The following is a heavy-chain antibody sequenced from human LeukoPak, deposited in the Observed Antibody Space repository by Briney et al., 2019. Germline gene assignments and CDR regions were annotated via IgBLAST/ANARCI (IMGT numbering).Heavy chain of an antibody. CDR1: GGSISSGDYY. D-gene: IGHD3-3*01. Sequence: PSETLSLTCTVSGGSISSGDYYWSWIRQPPGKGLEWIGYIYYSGSTYYNPSLKSRVTISVDTSKNQFSLKLSSVTAADTAVYYCARVLPYDFWSGGAPGALDYWGQGTLVAVSS. J-gene: IGHJ4*02. CDR2: IYYSGST. CDR3: ARVLPYDFWSGGAPGALDY. V-gene: IGHV4-30-4*08.